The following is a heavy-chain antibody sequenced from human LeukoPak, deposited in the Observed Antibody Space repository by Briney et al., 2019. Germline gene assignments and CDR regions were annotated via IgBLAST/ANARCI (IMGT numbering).Heavy chain of an antibody. Sequence: PSETLSLTCTVSGGSISSGSYYWSWIRQPAGKGLEWIGRIYTSGSTNYNPSLKSRVTISVDTSKNQFSLKLSSVTAADTAVYYCARKDSSSGPLDHWGQGTLVTVSS. CDR2: IYTSGST. CDR1: GGSISSGSYY. D-gene: IGHD6-6*01. V-gene: IGHV4-61*02. CDR3: ARKDSSSGPLDH. J-gene: IGHJ4*02.